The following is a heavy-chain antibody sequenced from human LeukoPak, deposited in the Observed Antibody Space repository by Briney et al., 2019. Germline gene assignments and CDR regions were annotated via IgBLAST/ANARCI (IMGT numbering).Heavy chain of an antibody. D-gene: IGHD2-15*01. CDR1: GFTFSSYA. CDR3: AGCSGGSCYGGFDP. V-gene: IGHV3-23*01. Sequence: PGGSLRLSCAASGFTFSSYAMSWVRQAPGKGLEWVSAISGSGGSTYYADSVKGRFTISRDNSKNTLYLQMNSVRAEDTAVYYCAGCSGGSCYGGFDPWGQGTLVTVSS. J-gene: IGHJ5*02. CDR2: ISGSGGST.